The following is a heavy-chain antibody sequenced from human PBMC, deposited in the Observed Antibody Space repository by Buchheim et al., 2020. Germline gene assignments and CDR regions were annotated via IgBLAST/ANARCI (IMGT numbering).Heavy chain of an antibody. CDR2: IKQDGSEK. CDR1: GFIFSSYW. J-gene: IGHJ4*02. CDR3: ARVTTHNYYDTTLFDY. V-gene: IGHV3-7*01. D-gene: IGHD3-22*01. Sequence: EVQLVESGGGLVQPGGSLRLSCAASGFIFSSYWMSWVRQAPGKGLEWVANIKQDGSEKYYVDSVKGRFTISRDNAKNSLYPQMNSLRAEDTAVYYCARVTTHNYYDTTLFDYWGQGTL.